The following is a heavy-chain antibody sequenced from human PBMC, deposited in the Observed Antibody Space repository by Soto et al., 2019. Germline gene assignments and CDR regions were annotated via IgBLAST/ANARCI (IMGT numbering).Heavy chain of an antibody. J-gene: IGHJ5*02. Sequence: SETLSLTCAVYGGSFSGYYWSWIRQPPGKGLECIGEINHSGSTNYNPSLKIRVTISVDTSKNQFSLKLSFVTAADTAVYYCASRGSIVVVPAARGSYNWFDPWGQGTLVTVSS. CDR1: GGSFSGYY. CDR3: ASRGSIVVVPAARGSYNWFDP. D-gene: IGHD2-2*01. CDR2: INHSGST. V-gene: IGHV4-34*01.